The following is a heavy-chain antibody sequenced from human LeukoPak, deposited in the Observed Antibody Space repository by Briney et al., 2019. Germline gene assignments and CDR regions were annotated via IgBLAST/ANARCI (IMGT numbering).Heavy chain of an antibody. D-gene: IGHD6-13*01. CDR3: ATSAAGTGIDPVNWFDP. CDR2: ISGSGGST. V-gene: IGHV3-23*01. CDR1: GFTFSSYA. Sequence: PGGSLRLSCAASGFTFSSYAMSWVRQAPGKGLEWVSAISGSGGSTYYADSVKGRFTISRDNSKNTLYLQMNSLRAEDTAVYYCATSAAGTGIDPVNWFDPWGQGTLVTVSS. J-gene: IGHJ5*02.